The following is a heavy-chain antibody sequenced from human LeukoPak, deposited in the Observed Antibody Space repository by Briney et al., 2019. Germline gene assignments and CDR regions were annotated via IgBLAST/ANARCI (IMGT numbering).Heavy chain of an antibody. CDR1: GFTFSTYW. CDR2: INSDGSST. CDR3: ARSTSHYYYYYMDV. V-gene: IGHV3-74*01. J-gene: IGHJ6*03. Sequence: GGSLRLSCAASGFTFSTYWMHWVRQAPGKGLVWVSRINSDGSSTTYADSVMGRFTISRDNATNTLYLQINSLRAEDTAVYYCARSTSHYYYYYMDVWGKGTTVTISS.